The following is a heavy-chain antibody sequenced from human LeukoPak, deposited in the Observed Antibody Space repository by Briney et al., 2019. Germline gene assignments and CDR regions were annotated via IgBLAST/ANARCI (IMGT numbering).Heavy chain of an antibody. CDR3: AKDRITMAPKPDWFDP. V-gene: IGHV3-23*01. CDR1: GVTFSSYA. J-gene: IGHJ5*02. D-gene: IGHD3-10*01. Sequence: GGTLRLYCAASGVTFSSYAMSWVRQAPGKGLEWVSAISGSGGSTYYADSVKGRFTISRDNSKNTLYLQMNSLRAEDTAVYYCAKDRITMAPKPDWFDPWGQGTLVTVSS. CDR2: ISGSGGST.